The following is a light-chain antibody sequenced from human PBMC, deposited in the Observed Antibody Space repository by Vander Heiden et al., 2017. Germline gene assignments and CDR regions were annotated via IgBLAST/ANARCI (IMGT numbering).Light chain of an antibody. CDR3: QQRSNWPPAWT. V-gene: IGKV3-11*01. CDR2: DAS. Sequence: ELVLTHPPATLSLSPGERATLSCRASQSVSSYLAWYQQKPGQAPRLLIYDASNRATGIPARFSGSGSGTDFTLTISSLEPEDFAVYYCQQRSNWPPAWTFGQGTKVEIK. CDR1: QSVSSY. J-gene: IGKJ1*01.